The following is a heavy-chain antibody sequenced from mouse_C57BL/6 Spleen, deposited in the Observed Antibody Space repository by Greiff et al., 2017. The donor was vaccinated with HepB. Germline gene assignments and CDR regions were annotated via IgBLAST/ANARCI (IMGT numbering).Heavy chain of an antibody. J-gene: IGHJ4*01. CDR2: IHPNSGST. CDR3: ARLYDYDGSRPYAMDD. V-gene: IGHV1-64*01. Sequence: QVQLQQPGAELVKPGASVKLSCKASGYTFTSYWMHWVKQRPGQGLEWIGMIHPNSGSTNYNEKFKSKATLTVDKSSSTAYMQLSSLTSEDSAVYYCARLYDYDGSRPYAMDDWGQGTSVTVSS. D-gene: IGHD1-1*01. CDR1: GYTFTSYW.